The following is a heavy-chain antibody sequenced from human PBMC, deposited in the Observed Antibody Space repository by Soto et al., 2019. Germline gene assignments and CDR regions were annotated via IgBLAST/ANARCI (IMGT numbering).Heavy chain of an antibody. CDR2: IYYSGST. V-gene: IGHV4-31*02. J-gene: IGHJ4*02. Sequence: SLSLTWTISGGSISSGGYHKSWIRQHPGKGLEWIGYIYYSGSTYYNPSLKRRVTISVDTSKNQFSLKLSSVTAADTAVYYCARGRYDFRGALYGDWSQGTLVTVSS. D-gene: IGHD3-3*01. CDR3: ARGRYDFRGALYGD. CDR1: GGSISSGGYH.